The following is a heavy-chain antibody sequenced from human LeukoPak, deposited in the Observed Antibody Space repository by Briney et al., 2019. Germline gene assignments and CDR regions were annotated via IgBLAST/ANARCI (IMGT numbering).Heavy chain of an antibody. J-gene: IGHJ5*02. D-gene: IGHD3-3*01. CDR3: ARGLYDLWSGRNWFDP. Sequence: SVKVSCKASGGTFSSYAISWVRQAPGQGLEWMGGIIPIFGTANYAQKFQGRVTITADESTSTAYMELSSLRSEDTAVYYCARGLYDLWSGRNWFDPWGQGTLVTVSS. CDR2: IIPIFGTA. V-gene: IGHV1-69*13. CDR1: GGTFSSYA.